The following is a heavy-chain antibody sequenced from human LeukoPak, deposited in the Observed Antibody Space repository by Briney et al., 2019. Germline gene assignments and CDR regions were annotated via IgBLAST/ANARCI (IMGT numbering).Heavy chain of an antibody. CDR3: ARTYYYDSSGYDNFDN. J-gene: IGHJ4*02. CDR1: GFSLRTTGVG. D-gene: IGHD3-22*01. Sequence: SGPTLVNPTQTLTLTCTFSGFSLRTTGVGVGWIRQPPGKALEWLALIYWNDDKYYSPSLKSRLTITKDTSKNRVVLRMTNMDPVDTATYYCARTYYYDSSGYDNFDNWGQGTLVTVSS. V-gene: IGHV2-5*01. CDR2: IYWNDDK.